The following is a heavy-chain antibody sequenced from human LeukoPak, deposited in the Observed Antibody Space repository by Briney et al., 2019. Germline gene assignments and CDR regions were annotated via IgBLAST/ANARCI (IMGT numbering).Heavy chain of an antibody. J-gene: IGHJ5*02. CDR1: GFTFSSYS. V-gene: IGHV3-21*01. CDR3: ARSVTTIVDWFDP. D-gene: IGHD3-22*01. Sequence: RAGGSLRLSCAASGFTFSSYSMNWVRQAPGKGLEWVSSISSSSSYIYYADSVKGRFTISRDNAKNSLYLQMNSLRAEDTAVYYCARSVTTIVDWFDPWGQGTLVTVSS. CDR2: ISSSSSYI.